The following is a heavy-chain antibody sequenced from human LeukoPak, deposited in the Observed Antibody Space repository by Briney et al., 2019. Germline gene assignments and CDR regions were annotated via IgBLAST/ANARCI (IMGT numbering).Heavy chain of an antibody. D-gene: IGHD7-27*01. J-gene: IGHJ4*02. CDR1: GYTFSGYF. CDR2: INANSGGT. CDR3: ARDLSSTSNWELDS. V-gene: IGHV1-2*06. Sequence: GASVKVSCKASGYTFSGYFIHWVRQAAGQGLEWMGRINANSGGTEYAQNFQGRVTMTRDTSISTASMELSRLTSDDTAVYYCARDLSSTSNWELDSWGQGTQVTVSS.